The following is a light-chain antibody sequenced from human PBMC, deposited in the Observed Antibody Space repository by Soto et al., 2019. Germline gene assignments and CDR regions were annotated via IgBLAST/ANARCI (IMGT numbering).Light chain of an antibody. CDR3: MQTTQFPLT. J-gene: IGKJ4*01. Sequence: DIVLTQTPLSSPVTLGQPASISCRFSQSLVHSDGNTTLNWLQQRPGQPPRLLIYEVSNRFSGVPDRVSGSGAGTDFTLEIRRVEAEDVGVYYCMQTTQFPLTFGGGTKVEIK. CDR2: EVS. CDR1: QSLVHSDGNTT. V-gene: IGKV2-24*01.